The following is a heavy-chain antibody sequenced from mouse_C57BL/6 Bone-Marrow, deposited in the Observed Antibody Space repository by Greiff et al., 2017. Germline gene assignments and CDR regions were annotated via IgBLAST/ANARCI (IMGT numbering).Heavy chain of an antibody. J-gene: IGHJ2*01. CDR2: IYPGSGST. V-gene: IGHV1-55*01. D-gene: IGHD2-12*01. CDR1: GYTFTSYW. CDR3: ARGHDSCEGAPFDY. Sequence: QVQLKQPGAELVKPGASVKMSCKASGYTFTSYWITWVKQRPGQGLEWIGDIYPGSGSTNYNEKFKSKATLTVDTSASTAYMQLSSLTSEDSAVXYCARGHDSCEGAPFDYWGQGTTLTVSS.